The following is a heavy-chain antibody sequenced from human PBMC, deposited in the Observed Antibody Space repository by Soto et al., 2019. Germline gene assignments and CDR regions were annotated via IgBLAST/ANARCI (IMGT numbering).Heavy chain of an antibody. D-gene: IGHD3-16*01. J-gene: IGHJ6*02. Sequence: QVQLVQSGAEVKKPGSSVTVSCKASGGTFSSYAVSWVRQAPGQGLEWMGRVVPIFGTTSYAERFQGRVTITADESTTTVYMDLSGLRSEDTAVYYCAGAEGFGSPVHYYYSMDVWGQGTTVTVSS. CDR1: GGTFSSYA. V-gene: IGHV1-69*01. CDR3: AGAEGFGSPVHYYYSMDV. CDR2: VVPIFGTT.